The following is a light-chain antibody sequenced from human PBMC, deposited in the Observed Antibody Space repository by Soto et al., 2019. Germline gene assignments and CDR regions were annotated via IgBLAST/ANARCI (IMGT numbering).Light chain of an antibody. J-gene: IGKJ4*01. CDR1: QTIDNY. CDR3: QQRKNWPLT. CDR2: DAF. Sequence: EIVLTQSPATLSLSPGERATLSCRASQTIDNYLHWYQQKPGQAPRLLIYDAFYRAAGVPARFSGVGSGTDFNLTIISLEPADFAFYYSQQRKNWPLTCGGGPRVEI. V-gene: IGKV3-11*01.